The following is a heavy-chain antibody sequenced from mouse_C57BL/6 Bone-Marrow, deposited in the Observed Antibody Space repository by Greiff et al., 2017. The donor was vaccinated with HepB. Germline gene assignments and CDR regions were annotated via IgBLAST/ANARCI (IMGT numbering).Heavy chain of an antibody. CDR3: ARTAQAKGYYYAMDY. Sequence: EVQRVESGGGLVKPGGSLKLSCAASGFTFSDYGMHWVRQAPEKGLEWVAYISSGSSTIYYADTVKGRFTISRDNAKNTLFLQMTSLRSEDTAMYYCARTAQAKGYYYAMDYWGQGTSVTVSS. J-gene: IGHJ4*01. CDR1: GFTFSDYG. D-gene: IGHD3-2*02. CDR2: ISSGSSTI. V-gene: IGHV5-17*01.